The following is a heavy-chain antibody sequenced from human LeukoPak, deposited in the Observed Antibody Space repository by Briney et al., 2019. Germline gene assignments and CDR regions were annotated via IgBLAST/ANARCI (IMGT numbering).Heavy chain of an antibody. CDR1: GGTFSSYA. D-gene: IGHD3-22*01. Sequence: SVKVSCKASGGTFSSYAISWVRQAPGQGLEWMGGIIPIFGTANYAQKFQGRVTITADESTSTAYMELSSLRSEDTAVYYCARDLGVVDDDAFDIWGQGTVVTVSS. V-gene: IGHV1-69*01. CDR2: IIPIFGTA. J-gene: IGHJ3*02. CDR3: ARDLGVVDDDAFDI.